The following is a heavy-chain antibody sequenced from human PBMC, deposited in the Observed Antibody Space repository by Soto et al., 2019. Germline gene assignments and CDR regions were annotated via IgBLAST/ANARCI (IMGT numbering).Heavy chain of an antibody. CDR2: IYYSGST. V-gene: IGHV4-59*01. J-gene: IGHJ6*03. CDR3: ARTGFTAYYYYYYMDV. Sequence: PSETLSLTCTVSGGSISSYYWSWIRQPPGKGLEWIGYIYYSGSTNYNPSLKSRVTISVDTSKDQFSLKLSSVTAADTVVYYCARTGFTAYYYYYYMDVWGKGTTVTVSS. CDR1: GGSISSYY.